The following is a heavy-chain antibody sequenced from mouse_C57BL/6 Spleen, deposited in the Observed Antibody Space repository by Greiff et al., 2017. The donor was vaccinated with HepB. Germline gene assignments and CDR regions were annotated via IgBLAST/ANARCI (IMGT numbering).Heavy chain of an antibody. D-gene: IGHD1-1*01. J-gene: IGHJ1*03. Sequence: AQLVESGAELARPGASVKLSCKASGYTFTSYGISWVKQRTGQGLEWIGEIYPRSGNTYYNEKFKGKATLTADKSSSTAYMELRSLTSEDSAVYFCARLGTTVVDWYFDVWGTGTTVTVSS. CDR1: GYTFTSYG. CDR2: IYPRSGNT. V-gene: IGHV1-81*01. CDR3: ARLGTTVVDWYFDV.